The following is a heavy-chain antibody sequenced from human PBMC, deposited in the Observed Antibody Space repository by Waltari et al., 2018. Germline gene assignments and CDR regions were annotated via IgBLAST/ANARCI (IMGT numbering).Heavy chain of an antibody. J-gene: IGHJ4*02. V-gene: IGHV3-48*01. CDR1: GFTFSSYS. Sequence: EVQLVESGGGLVQPGGSLRLSCAASGFTFSSYSMNWVRQAPGKGLEWVSYISSSSTIYYADSVKGRFTISRDNAKNSLYLQMNSLRAEDTAVYYCARVFLWGSLYLDYWGQGTLVTVSS. CDR2: ISSSSTI. D-gene: IGHD3-16*01. CDR3: ARVFLWGSLYLDY.